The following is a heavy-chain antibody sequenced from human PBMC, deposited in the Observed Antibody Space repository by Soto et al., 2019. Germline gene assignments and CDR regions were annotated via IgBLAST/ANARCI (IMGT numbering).Heavy chain of an antibody. J-gene: IGHJ6*03. CDR1: GFTFNDYA. CDR2: ISWNSGII. V-gene: IGHV3-9*01. CDR3: VKDAAGSCCTFYMDV. D-gene: IGHD6-13*01. Sequence: EVQLVESGGDLVQPGRSLRLSCAASGFTFNDYAMHWVRQAPGKGLEWVSGISWNSGIIGYADSVKGRFTISRDSAKNSLHLEMNSLRAEDTALYYCVKDAAGSCCTFYMDVWGKGTTVTVSS.